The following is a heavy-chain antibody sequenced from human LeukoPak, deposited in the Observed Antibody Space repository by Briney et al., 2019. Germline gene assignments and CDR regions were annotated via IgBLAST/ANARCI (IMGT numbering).Heavy chain of an antibody. J-gene: IGHJ6*02. CDR1: GGSFSGYY. CDR3: AREAEDSGSYLRCYYYGMDV. Sequence: SETLSLTCAVYGGSFSGYYWSWIRQPAGKGLEWIGRIYTSGSTNYNPSLKSRVTMSVDTSKNQFSLKLSSVTAADTAVYYCAREAEDSGSYLRCYYYGMDVWGQGTTVTVSS. CDR2: IYTSGST. D-gene: IGHD1-26*01. V-gene: IGHV4-4*07.